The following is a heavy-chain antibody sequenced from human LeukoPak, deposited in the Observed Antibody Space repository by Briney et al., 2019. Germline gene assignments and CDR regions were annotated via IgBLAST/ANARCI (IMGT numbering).Heavy chain of an antibody. CDR3: ARSYYDFWSGYYPNYYYYYGMDV. D-gene: IGHD3-3*01. CDR1: GGSISSYY. J-gene: IGHJ6*02. V-gene: IGHV4-59*01. Sequence: SETLSLTCTVSGGSISSYYWSWIRQPPGKGLEWIGYIYYSGSTNYNPSLKSRVTISVDTSKNQFSLKLSSVTAAERAVYYCARSYYDFWSGYYPNYYYYYGMDVWGQGTTVTVSS. CDR2: IYYSGST.